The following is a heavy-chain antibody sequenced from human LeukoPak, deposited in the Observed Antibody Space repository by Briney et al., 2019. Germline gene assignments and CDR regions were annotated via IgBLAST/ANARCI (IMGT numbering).Heavy chain of an antibody. D-gene: IGHD3-10*01. CDR3: AKWGAQSGSYRVVDS. CDR1: GFTFSSYG. J-gene: IGHJ4*02. CDR2: ISYDGSNK. V-gene: IGHV3-30*18. Sequence: PGGSLRLSCAASGFTFSSYGMHWVRQAPGKGLEWVAVISYDGSNKYYADSVKGRFTISRDNSKNTLYLQMNSLRAEDTAVYYCAKWGAQSGSYRVVDSWGRGTLVTVSS.